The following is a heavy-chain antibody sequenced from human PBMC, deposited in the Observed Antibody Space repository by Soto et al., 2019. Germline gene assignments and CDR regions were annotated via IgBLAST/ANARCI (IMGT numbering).Heavy chain of an antibody. D-gene: IGHD5-18*01. CDR3: ARYTDTYFDF. CDR1: GGSISSYY. J-gene: IGHJ4*02. CDR2: IYYSGST. V-gene: IGHV4-59*01. Sequence: SETLSLTCTVSGGSISSYYWSWIRQPPGKGLEWIGYIYYSGSTNYNPSLKRRVTISVDTSKMQFSLKLSSVTAAYTAMYYCARYTDTYFDFWGQGTLVTVSS.